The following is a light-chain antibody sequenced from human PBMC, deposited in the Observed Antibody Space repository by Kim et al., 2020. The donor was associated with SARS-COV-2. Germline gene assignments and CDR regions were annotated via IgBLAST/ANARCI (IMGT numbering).Light chain of an antibody. CDR1: QSVSSN. CDR3: QQYNNWPPIT. Sequence: SPGERATLPCRASQSVSSNLAWSQQTPGQAPRLLIYGASTRATGIPARFSGSGSGTEFTLTISSLQSEDCAVYYCQQYNNWPPITFGQGTRLEIK. CDR2: GAS. V-gene: IGKV3D-15*01. J-gene: IGKJ5*01.